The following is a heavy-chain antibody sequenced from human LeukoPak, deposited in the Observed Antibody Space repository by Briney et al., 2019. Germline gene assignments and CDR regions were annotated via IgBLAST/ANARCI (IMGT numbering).Heavy chain of an antibody. CDR3: AREGDYGDYVDY. Sequence: SETLSLTCTVSGGSISSSSYYWSWIRQPPGKGLEWIGYIYYSGSTNYNPSLKSRVTISVDTSKNQFSLMLSSVTAADTAVYYCAREGDYGDYVDYWGQGTLVTVSS. CDR1: GGSISSSSYY. V-gene: IGHV4-61*01. J-gene: IGHJ4*02. D-gene: IGHD4-17*01. CDR2: IYYSGST.